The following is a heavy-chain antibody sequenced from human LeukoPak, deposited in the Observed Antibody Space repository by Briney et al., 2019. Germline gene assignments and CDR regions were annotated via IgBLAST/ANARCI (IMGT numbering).Heavy chain of an antibody. CDR1: GGTFSSYA. CDR3: ARALTLSSTSIHFDY. D-gene: IGHD2-2*01. V-gene: IGHV1-69*05. CDR2: IIPILGTA. J-gene: IGHJ4*02. Sequence: GASVKVSCKASGGTFSSYAISWVRQAPGQGLEWMGGIIPILGTANYAQKFQGRVTITTDESTSTAYMELSSLRSEDTAVYYCARALTLSSTSIHFDYWGQGTLVTVSS.